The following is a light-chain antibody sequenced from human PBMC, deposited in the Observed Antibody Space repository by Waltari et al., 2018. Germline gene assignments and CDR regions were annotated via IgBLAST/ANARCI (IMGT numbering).Light chain of an antibody. CDR2: DVS. Sequence: QSALTQPRSVSGSPGQSVTVSCTGTSSAIGDYDCVSWYQHHPGKAPNLFIYDVSKRPSGVPDRFSASKSGNTASLTISGLQAEDEADYYCYSYAGSHEFGGGTKLTVL. CDR1: SSAIGDYDC. V-gene: IGLV2-11*01. J-gene: IGLJ2*01. CDR3: YSYAGSHE.